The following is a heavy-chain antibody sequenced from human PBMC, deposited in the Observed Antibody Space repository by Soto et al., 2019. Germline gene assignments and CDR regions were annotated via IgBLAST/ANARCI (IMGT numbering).Heavy chain of an antibody. CDR3: ARVIRYSYGSLNWFDP. D-gene: IGHD5-18*01. J-gene: IGHJ5*02. V-gene: IGHV4-31*03. CDR1: GGSISSGGYY. CDR2: IYYSGST. Sequence: SETLSLTCTVSGGSISSGGYYWSWIRQHPGKGLEWIGYIYYSGSTYYSPSLKSRVTISVDTSKNQFSLKLSSVTAADTAVYYCARVIRYSYGSLNWFDPWGQGTLVTVSS.